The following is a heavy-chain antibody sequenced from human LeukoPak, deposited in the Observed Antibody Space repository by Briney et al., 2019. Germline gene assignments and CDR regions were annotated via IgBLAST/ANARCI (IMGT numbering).Heavy chain of an antibody. J-gene: IGHJ4*02. CDR2: IYHTGST. V-gene: IGHV4-59*08. Sequence: SETLSLTCTVSGGSISSYYWTWIRQPPGKGLEWIGYIYHTGSTNCNPSLKSRVTISADKSKNQFSLKLSAVTAADTAMYYWARRRGDGYIDYWGLGTLVTVSS. D-gene: IGHD5-24*01. CDR1: GGSISSYY. CDR3: ARRRGDGYIDY.